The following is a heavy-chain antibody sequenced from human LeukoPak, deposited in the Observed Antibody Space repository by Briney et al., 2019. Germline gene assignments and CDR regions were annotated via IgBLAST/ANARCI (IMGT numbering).Heavy chain of an antibody. Sequence: PSETLSLTCTVSGGSLRGYYWSWIRQSPGKALEWIAYIDYSGDTNSNPSLKSRVTISVDPSKNQFSLRLHSVTAADTAFYYCARHPPGLRYFDPWGQGTLVTVSS. CDR3: ARHPPGLRYFDP. J-gene: IGHJ5*02. D-gene: IGHD3-9*01. CDR1: GGSLRGYY. CDR2: IDYSGDT. V-gene: IGHV4-59*08.